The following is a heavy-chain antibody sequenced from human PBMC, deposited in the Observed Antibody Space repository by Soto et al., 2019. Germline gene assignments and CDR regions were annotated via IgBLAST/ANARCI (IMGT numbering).Heavy chain of an antibody. CDR1: XXXXXXXXXX. J-gene: IGHJ5*02. V-gene: IGHV4-39*01. CDR3: XXXXXXXXXXXXFDP. CDR2: IYYSGST. Sequence: QLHLRESGPGLVKPSETLSLTCTVSXXXXXXXXXXXXWIRQXXXXXXXWIGSIYYSGSTYYNPSLKSRVTXXXXXXXXXXXXXXXXXXXXXXXXXXXXXXXXXXXXXXXFDPWGQGTLVTVSS.